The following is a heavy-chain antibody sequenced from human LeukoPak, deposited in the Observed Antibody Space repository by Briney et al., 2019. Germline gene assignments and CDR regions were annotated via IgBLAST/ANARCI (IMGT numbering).Heavy chain of an antibody. CDR1: GGSFRGYY. CDR3: VRHLSGTTYDH. D-gene: IGHD1-7*01. CDR2: ISQSGTT. V-gene: IGHV4-59*08. Sequence: SETLSLTCIVSGGSFRGYYWSWIRQPPGKGLEWIAYISQSGTTNYNPSLKSRVTISLDMSKNQFSLNLNSVTAADTAVYYCVRHLSGTTYDHWGQGTLVTVSS. J-gene: IGHJ5*02.